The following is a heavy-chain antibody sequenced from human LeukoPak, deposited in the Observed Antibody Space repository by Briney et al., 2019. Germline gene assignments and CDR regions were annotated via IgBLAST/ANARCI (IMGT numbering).Heavy chain of an antibody. CDR2: ISYDGSNK. CDR3: ARAYSSGWPPSDY. Sequence: AGGSLRLSCAASGFTFSSYAMHWVRQAPGKGLEWVAVISYDGSNKYYADSVKGRFTISRDNSKNTLYLQMNSLRAEDTAVYYCARAYSSGWPPSDYWGQGTLVTVSS. CDR1: GFTFSSYA. V-gene: IGHV3-30*04. D-gene: IGHD6-19*01. J-gene: IGHJ4*02.